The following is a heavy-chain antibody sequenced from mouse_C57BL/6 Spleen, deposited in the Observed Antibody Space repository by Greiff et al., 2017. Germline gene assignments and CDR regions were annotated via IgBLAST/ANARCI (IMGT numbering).Heavy chain of an antibody. J-gene: IGHJ3*01. CDR3: SREATAQATFAY. CDR2: INPNNGGT. D-gene: IGHD3-2*02. V-gene: IGHV1-22*01. CDR1: GYTFTDYN. Sequence: EVQLQQSGPELVKPGASVKMSCKASGYTFTDYNMHWVKQSHGKSLSWLGYINPNNGGTRYNQKFKGKATLTVNKSSSTAYMELRSLTSEDSAVYYCSREATAQATFAYWGQGTLVTVSA.